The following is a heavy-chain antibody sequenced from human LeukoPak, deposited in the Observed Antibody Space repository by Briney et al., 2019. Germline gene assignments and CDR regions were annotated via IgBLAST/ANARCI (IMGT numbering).Heavy chain of an antibody. V-gene: IGHV4-34*01. Sequence: PSETLSLTCAVYGGSFSGYYWTWIRQPPGQGLEWIGEVHHSGSTSQNPSLRSRVTISEDTTKNQFSLNLSSVTAADSAVYYCARGLSSGWVDYWGQGTLVTVSS. J-gene: IGHJ4*02. CDR2: VHHSGST. CDR1: GGSFSGYY. CDR3: ARGLSSGWVDY. D-gene: IGHD6-19*01.